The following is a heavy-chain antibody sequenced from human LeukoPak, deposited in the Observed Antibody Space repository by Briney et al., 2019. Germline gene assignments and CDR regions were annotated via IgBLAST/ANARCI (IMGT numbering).Heavy chain of an antibody. Sequence: GGSLRLSCAASGFTFSDHYMNWIRQARGKGLEWVSYISSNSRTISYADSVKGRFTISRDNAKISLFLQMNSLRAEDTAVYYCARDMSYDSSAYHHYYFDYWGQGTLVTVSS. CDR1: GFTFSDHY. J-gene: IGHJ4*02. CDR3: ARDMSYDSSAYHHYYFDY. CDR2: ISSNSRTI. V-gene: IGHV3-11*01. D-gene: IGHD3-22*01.